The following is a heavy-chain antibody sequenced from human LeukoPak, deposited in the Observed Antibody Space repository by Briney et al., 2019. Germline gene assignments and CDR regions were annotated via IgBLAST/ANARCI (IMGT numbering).Heavy chain of an antibody. D-gene: IGHD3-22*01. Sequence: ASVKVSCKASGYTFTSYAMNWVRQAPGQGLEWMGWISAYNGNTNYAQKLQGRVTMTTDTSTSTAYMELRSLRSDDTAVYYCARAISDYYDSSGYYYWGQGTLVTVSS. CDR2: ISAYNGNT. CDR3: ARAISDYYDSSGYYY. CDR1: GYTFTSYA. V-gene: IGHV1-18*01. J-gene: IGHJ4*02.